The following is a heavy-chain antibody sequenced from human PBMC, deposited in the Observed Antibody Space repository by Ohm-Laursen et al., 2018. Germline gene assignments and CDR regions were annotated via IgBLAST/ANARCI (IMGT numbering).Heavy chain of an antibody. CDR2: ISGSGGTT. J-gene: IGHJ4*02. V-gene: IGHV3-23*01. CDR3: ARDGYPFDL. CDR1: GFTFTNYG. Sequence: SLRLSCTASGFTFTNYGMNWVRQAPGKGLEWVSAISGSGGTTNYADSDSVKGRFTISRDNAKNSLYLQMNSLRAEDTAVYYCARDGYPFDLWGQGTLVTVSS. D-gene: IGHD6-13*01.